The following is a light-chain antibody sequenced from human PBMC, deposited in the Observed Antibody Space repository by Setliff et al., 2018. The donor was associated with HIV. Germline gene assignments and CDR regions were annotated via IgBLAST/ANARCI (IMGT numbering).Light chain of an antibody. Sequence: QSALTQPASVSGSPGQSITLSCTGTSSDVGSYNLVSWYQQHPGKAPKVMIYEVTKRPSGVSSRFSGSKSGNAASLTISGLQAEDEADYYCCSYAGSSTFPYVFGNGTKGTV. V-gene: IGLV2-23*02. CDR1: SSDVGSYNL. CDR3: CSYAGSSTFPYV. J-gene: IGLJ1*01. CDR2: EVT.